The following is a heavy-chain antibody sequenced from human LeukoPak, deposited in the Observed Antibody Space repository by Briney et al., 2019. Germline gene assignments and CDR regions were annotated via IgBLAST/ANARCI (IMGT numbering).Heavy chain of an antibody. V-gene: IGHV1-69*05. Sequence: SVKVSCKASGGTFSSYAISWVRQAPGQGLEWMGGIIPIFGTANYAQKFQGRVTITTDESTSTAYMELSSLRSEDTAVYYCARESSLTVRGAFDIWGQGTMVTVSS. CDR1: GGTFSSYA. CDR3: ARESSLTVRGAFDI. CDR2: IIPIFGTA. D-gene: IGHD4-11*01. J-gene: IGHJ3*02.